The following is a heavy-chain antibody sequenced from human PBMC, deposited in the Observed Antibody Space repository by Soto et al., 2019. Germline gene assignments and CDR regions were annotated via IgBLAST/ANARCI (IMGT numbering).Heavy chain of an antibody. CDR1: GYTFTSYG. J-gene: IGHJ5*02. Sequence: ASVKVSCKASGYTFTSYGISWVRQAPGQGLEWMGWISAYNGNTNYAQKLQGRVTMTTDTSTSTACMELRSLRSDDTAVYYCARDSGPVVAARYNWFDPWGQGTLVTVSS. CDR2: ISAYNGNT. V-gene: IGHV1-18*01. D-gene: IGHD2-15*01. CDR3: ARDSGPVVAARYNWFDP.